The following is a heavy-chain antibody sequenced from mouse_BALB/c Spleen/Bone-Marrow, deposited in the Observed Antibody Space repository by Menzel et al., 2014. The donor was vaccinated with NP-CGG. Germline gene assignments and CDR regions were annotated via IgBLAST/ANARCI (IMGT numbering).Heavy chain of an antibody. J-gene: IGHJ3*01. CDR2: IDPANGNT. V-gene: IGHV14-3*02. CDR1: GFNIKDTY. Sequence: EVQLXQXGAXLVKPGASVKLSCTASGFNIKDTYMHWVKQRPEQGLEWIGRIDPANGNTKYDPKFQGKATITADTSSNTAFLQLSSLTSEDSAVYYCARLDLLAYWGQGTLVTXSA. CDR3: ARLDLLAY.